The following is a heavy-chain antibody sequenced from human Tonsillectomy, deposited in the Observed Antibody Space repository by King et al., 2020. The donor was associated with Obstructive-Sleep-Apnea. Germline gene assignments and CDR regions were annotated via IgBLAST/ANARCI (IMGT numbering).Heavy chain of an antibody. J-gene: IGHJ6*02. V-gene: IGHV1-58*01. CDR1: GFTFTSSA. CDR3: AAGDSYGYGRRLYYGMDV. CDR2: IVVGSGNT. D-gene: IGHD5-18*01. Sequence: QLVQSGPEVKKPGTSVKVSCKASGFTFTSSAVQWVRQARGQRLEWIGWIVVGSGNTNYAQKFQERVTITRDMSTSTAYMELSSLRAEGTAVYYCAAGDSYGYGRRLYYGMDVWGQGTTVTVS.